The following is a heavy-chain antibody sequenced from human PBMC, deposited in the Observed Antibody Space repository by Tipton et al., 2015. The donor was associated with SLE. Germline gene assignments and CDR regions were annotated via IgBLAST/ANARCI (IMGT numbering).Heavy chain of an antibody. CDR2: IYSSGST. CDR1: GAYITSSNYY. Sequence: TLSLTCTVSGAYITSSNYYWSWIRQPAGKGLEWIGHIYSSGSTIYNPSLKSRVSISLDTSKKQFSLNLGSVTAADTAVYYCTRDGGVGATVWWGQGTLVTVSS. V-gene: IGHV4-61*09. D-gene: IGHD1-26*01. J-gene: IGHJ4*02. CDR3: TRDGGVGATVW.